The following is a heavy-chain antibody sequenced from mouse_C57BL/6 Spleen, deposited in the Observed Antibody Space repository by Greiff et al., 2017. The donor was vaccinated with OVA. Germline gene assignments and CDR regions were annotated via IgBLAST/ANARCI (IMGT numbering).Heavy chain of an antibody. Sequence: VQLQQPGAELVKPGASVKLSCKASGYTFTSYWMHWVKQRPGRGLEWIGRIDPNSGGTKYNEKFKSKATLTVDNPSSTAYMQLSSLTSEDSAVYYCARPLTTVVPYYYAMDYWGQGTSVTVSS. J-gene: IGHJ4*01. CDR2: IDPNSGGT. CDR3: ARPLTTVVPYYYAMDY. V-gene: IGHV1-72*01. CDR1: GYTFTSYW. D-gene: IGHD1-1*01.